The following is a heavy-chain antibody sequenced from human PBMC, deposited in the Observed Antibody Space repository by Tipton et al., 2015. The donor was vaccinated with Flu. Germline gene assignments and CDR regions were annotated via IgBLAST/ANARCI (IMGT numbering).Heavy chain of an antibody. CDR2: ISGSSGST. V-gene: IGHV3-23*01. CDR3: AKVSLSSSPGY. D-gene: IGHD6-6*01. J-gene: IGHJ4*02. Sequence: SLRLSCAASGFTFSSYAMSWVRRAPGKGLEWVSAISGSSGSTYYADSVKGRFTISRDNSKNTLYLQMNSLRAEDTAVYYCAKVSLSSSPGYWGQGTLVTVSS. CDR1: GFTFSSYA.